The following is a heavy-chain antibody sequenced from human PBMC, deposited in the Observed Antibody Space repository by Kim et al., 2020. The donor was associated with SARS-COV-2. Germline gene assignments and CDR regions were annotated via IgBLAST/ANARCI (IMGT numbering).Heavy chain of an antibody. J-gene: IGHJ3*02. CDR3: ARGLDAFDI. Sequence: SNKYYADSGTGRFTISRDNYKNTLYLQMNGLRAEDTAVYYCARGLDAFDIWGQGTMVTVSS. V-gene: IGHV3-30*01. CDR2: SNK.